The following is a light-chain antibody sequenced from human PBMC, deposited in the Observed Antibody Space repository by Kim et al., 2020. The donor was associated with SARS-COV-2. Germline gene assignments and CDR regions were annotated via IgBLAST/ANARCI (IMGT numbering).Light chain of an antibody. Sequence: SYELTQPPSVSVSPGQTATITCSGDNLGDKFVCWYQQKTGQSPVVVIYQDNKRPSGIPERFSGSNSGNTATLTISGTQAMDEADFYCQAWDRNTAVFRTGTKVTVL. CDR2: QDN. CDR3: QAWDRNTAV. V-gene: IGLV3-1*01. CDR1: NLGDKF. J-gene: IGLJ1*01.